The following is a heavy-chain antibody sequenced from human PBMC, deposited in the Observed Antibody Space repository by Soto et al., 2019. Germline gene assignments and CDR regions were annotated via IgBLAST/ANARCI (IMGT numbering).Heavy chain of an antibody. CDR1: GGTFSSYT. CDR2: IIPILGIA. J-gene: IGHJ6*03. Sequence: ASVKVSCKASGGTFSSYTISWVRQAPGQGLEWMGRIIPILGIANYAQKFQGRVTITADKSTSTAYMELSSLRSEDTAVYYCARDRGAGTTYDYYYYMAVWGKGTTVTVSS. D-gene: IGHD1-1*01. V-gene: IGHV1-69*04. CDR3: ARDRGAGTTYDYYYYMAV.